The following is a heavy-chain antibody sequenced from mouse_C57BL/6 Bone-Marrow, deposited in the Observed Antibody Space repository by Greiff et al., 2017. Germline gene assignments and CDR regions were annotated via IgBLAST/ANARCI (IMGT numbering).Heavy chain of an antibody. CDR1: GFNIKDDY. V-gene: IGHV14-4*01. D-gene: IGHD1-1*01. CDR2: IDPENGDT. Sequence: EVHLVESGAELVRPGASVKLSCTASGFNIKDDYMHWVKQRPEQGLEWIGWIDPENGDTEYASKFQGKATITADTSSNTAYLQLSSLTSEDTAVYYCTTDYGRGFAYWGQGTLVTVSA. J-gene: IGHJ3*01. CDR3: TTDYGRGFAY.